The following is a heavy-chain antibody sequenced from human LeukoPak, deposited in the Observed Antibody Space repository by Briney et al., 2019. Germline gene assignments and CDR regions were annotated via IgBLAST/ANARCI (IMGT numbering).Heavy chain of an antibody. Sequence: GGSLRLSCAASGFTFSSYSMNWVRQAPGKGLEWVSYISSSGSTIYYADSVKGRFTISRDNAKNSLYLQMNSLRAEDTAVYYCAVRYSGRWYLFDHWGQGTLVTVSS. V-gene: IGHV3-48*04. CDR3: AVRYSGRWYLFDH. CDR2: ISSSGSTI. J-gene: IGHJ4*02. D-gene: IGHD6-13*01. CDR1: GFTFSSYS.